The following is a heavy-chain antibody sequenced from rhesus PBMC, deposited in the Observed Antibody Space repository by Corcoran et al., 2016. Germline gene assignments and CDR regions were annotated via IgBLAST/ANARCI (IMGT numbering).Heavy chain of an antibody. CDR1: GFTFSGFL. J-gene: IGHJ5-2*02. D-gene: IGHD1-44*01. CDR2: IRSKAYGGTV. Sequence: EVRLVESGGGLVKPGGSLRLSCAASGFTFSGFLMGWVRQVPGKGPEWLGFIRSKAYGGTVEYAATVKGRCTISRDDSKSIVSLQRDSLKTEDTAVYYCARGVGTWVSLDVWGRGVLVTVSS. V-gene: IGHV3-116*02. CDR3: ARGVGTWVSLDV.